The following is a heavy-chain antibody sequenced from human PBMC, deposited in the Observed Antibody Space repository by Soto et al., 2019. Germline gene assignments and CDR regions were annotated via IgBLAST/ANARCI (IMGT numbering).Heavy chain of an antibody. J-gene: IGHJ1*01. D-gene: IGHD1-26*01. CDR2: ISVYNGNT. CDR1: GYTFTSYG. CDR3: ARDLGIVGATLQH. Sequence: QVQLVQSGAEVKKPGASVKVSCKASGYTFTSYGISWVRQAPGQGLEWMGWISVYNGNTNYAQKLQGRVTMTTDTSTSTASMELRSLRSDATAVYYCARDLGIVGATLQHWGQGTLVTVSS. V-gene: IGHV1-18*01.